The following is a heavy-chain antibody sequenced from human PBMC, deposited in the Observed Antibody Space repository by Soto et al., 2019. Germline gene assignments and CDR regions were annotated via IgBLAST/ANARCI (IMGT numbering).Heavy chain of an antibody. V-gene: IGHV3-30-3*01. D-gene: IGHD5-12*01. CDR1: GFTFSSYA. CDR2: ISYDGSNK. CDR3: ARDRYSGYDFGNY. Sequence: GGSLRLSCAASGFTFSSYAMHWVRQAPGKGLEWVAVISYDGSNKYYADSVKGRFTISRDNSKNMLYLQMNSLRAEDTAVYYCARDRYSGYDFGNYWGQGTLVTVSS. J-gene: IGHJ4*02.